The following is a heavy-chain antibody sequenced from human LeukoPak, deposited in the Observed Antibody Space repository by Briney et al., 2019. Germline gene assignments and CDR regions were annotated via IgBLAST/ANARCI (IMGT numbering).Heavy chain of an antibody. CDR3: AGPGGYIWGTYKGYFDC. Sequence: GGSLRLSCGASGFTFNRRGMHWVRQAPGKGLEWVAFIRYDGGETFYADFVKGRFTISRDNSKNTLSLQLNSLRPEDTALYYCAGPGGYIWGTYKGYFDCWGQGTLVTVSS. D-gene: IGHD3-16*01. CDR1: GFTFNRRG. J-gene: IGHJ4*02. V-gene: IGHV3-30*02. CDR2: IRYDGGET.